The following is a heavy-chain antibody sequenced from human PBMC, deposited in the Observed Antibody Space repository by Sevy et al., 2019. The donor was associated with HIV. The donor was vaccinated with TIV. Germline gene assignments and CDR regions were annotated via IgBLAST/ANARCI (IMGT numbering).Heavy chain of an antibody. V-gene: IGHV3-53*01. J-gene: IGHJ3*02. D-gene: IGHD3-22*01. CDR2: IFSGGGT. CDR1: GFTVSSNY. CDR3: ARGATFYSDSSGRVLSVLGAFDI. Sequence: GGSLRLSCAASGFTVSSNYMSWVRQAPGKGLEWVSIIFSGGGTYYADSVQGRFTISGDNSKNMVYLQMNSLRAEDTAVFYCARGATFYSDSSGRVLSVLGAFDIWGRGTMVTVSS.